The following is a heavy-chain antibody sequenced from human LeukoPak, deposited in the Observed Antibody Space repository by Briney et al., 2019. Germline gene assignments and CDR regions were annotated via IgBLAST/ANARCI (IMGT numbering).Heavy chain of an antibody. V-gene: IGHV4-4*07. CDR1: GGSISSYY. D-gene: IGHD1-26*01. J-gene: IGHJ4*02. CDR3: ARGYTWESGSFYIDH. Sequence: SETLSLTCTVSGGSISSYYWSWIRQPAGKGLEWIGRIYTSESTNYNPSLKSRVTMSVDTSKNQFSLKLSSVTAADTAVYYCARGYTWESGSFYIDHWGQGTLVTVSS. CDR2: IYTSEST.